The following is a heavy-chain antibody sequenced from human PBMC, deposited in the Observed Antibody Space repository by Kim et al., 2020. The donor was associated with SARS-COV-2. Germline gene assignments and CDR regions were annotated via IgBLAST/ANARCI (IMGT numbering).Heavy chain of an antibody. D-gene: IGHD3-10*01. CDR3: ARASITMVRGVISSLFDY. J-gene: IGHJ4*02. V-gene: IGHV1-3*01. Sequence: QGRVTITRDTSASTAYMELSSLRSEDTAVYYCARASITMVRGVISSLFDYWGQGTLVTVSS.